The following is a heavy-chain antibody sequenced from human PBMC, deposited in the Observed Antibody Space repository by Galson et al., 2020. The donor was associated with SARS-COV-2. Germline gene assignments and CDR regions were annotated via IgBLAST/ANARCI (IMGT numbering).Heavy chain of an antibody. D-gene: IGHD7-27*01. J-gene: IGHJ4*02. V-gene: IGHV3-30*04. Sequence: GESLKISCAASGFTFSSYAMHWVRQAPGKGLEWVAVISYDGSNKYYADSVKGRFTISRDNSKNTLYLQMNSLRAEDTAVYYCAGSRTGDRGWYFDYWGQGTLVTVSS. CDR1: GFTFSSYA. CDR3: AGSRTGDRGWYFDY. CDR2: ISYDGSNK.